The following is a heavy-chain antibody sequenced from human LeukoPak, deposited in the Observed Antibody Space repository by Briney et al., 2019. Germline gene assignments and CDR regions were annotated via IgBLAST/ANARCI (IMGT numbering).Heavy chain of an antibody. V-gene: IGHV1-8*02. CDR2: MNPNSGNT. J-gene: IGHJ6*03. D-gene: IGHD3-10*01. CDR1: GGTFSSYA. CDR3: ARGRGTMVRGVIRPGKYYYYYMDV. Sequence: PVASVKVSCKASGGTFSSYAISWVRQAPGQGLEWMGWMNPNSGNTGYAQKSQGRVTMTRNTSISTAYMELSSLRSEDTAVYYCARGRGTMVRGVIRPGKYYYYYMDVWGKGTTVTVSS.